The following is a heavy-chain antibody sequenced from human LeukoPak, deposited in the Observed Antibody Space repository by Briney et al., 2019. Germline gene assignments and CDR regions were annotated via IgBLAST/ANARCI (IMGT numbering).Heavy chain of an antibody. Sequence: GGSLRLSCAASGFTFSSYSVNWVRQAPGKGLEWVSYISSSSSTIYYADSVKGRFTISRDNAKNSLYLQMNSLRAEDTAVYYCATRGRGSSRYGSGSYFSYWGQGTLVTVSS. D-gene: IGHD3-10*01. V-gene: IGHV3-48*01. J-gene: IGHJ4*02. CDR2: ISSSSSTI. CDR3: ATRGRGSSRYGSGSYFSY. CDR1: GFTFSSYS.